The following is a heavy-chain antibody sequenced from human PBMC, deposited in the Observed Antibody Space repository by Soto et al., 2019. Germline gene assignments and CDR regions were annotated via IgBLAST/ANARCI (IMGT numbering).Heavy chain of an antibody. CDR1: GHTFTFYY. J-gene: IGHJ4*02. CDR3: ARGPPGGGYNSDYFDY. Sequence: ASVKVSCKASGHTFTFYYIHWVRQAPGQGLEWMGIINPSDGSTSYAQKFQGIFTMTRDTSTSTVYMELRSLRSEDTAVYYCARGPPGGGYNSDYFDYWGQGTLVTVSS. V-gene: IGHV1-46*01. D-gene: IGHD5-12*01. CDR2: INPSDGST.